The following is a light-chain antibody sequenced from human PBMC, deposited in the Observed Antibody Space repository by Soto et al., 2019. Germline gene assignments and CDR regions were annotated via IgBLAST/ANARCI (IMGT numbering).Light chain of an antibody. CDR3: AAWDDSLHGSTWV. CDR2: SDN. V-gene: IGLV1-44*01. J-gene: IGLJ3*02. Sequence: QSVLTQPPSASGTPGQRVTISCSGSSSNIGSNNVNWYQQLPGTAPKLLIYSDNQRPSGVPDRFSGSKSGTSASLAISGLQSEDEADYYCAAWDDSLHGSTWVCGGGTKVPVL. CDR1: SSNIGSNN.